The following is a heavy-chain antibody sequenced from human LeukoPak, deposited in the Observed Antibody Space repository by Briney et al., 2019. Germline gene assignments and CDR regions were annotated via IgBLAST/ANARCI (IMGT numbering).Heavy chain of an antibody. CDR1: GFTFSSYS. Sequence: GGSLRLSCAASGFTFSSYSMNWVRQAPGKGLEWVSSICSSSSYIYYADSVKGRFTISRDNAKNSLYLQMNSLRAEDTAVYYCARDPSTAMAYVPRYYFDYWGQGTLVTVSS. V-gene: IGHV3-21*01. CDR3: ARDPSTAMAYVPRYYFDY. D-gene: IGHD5-18*01. CDR2: ICSSSSYI. J-gene: IGHJ4*02.